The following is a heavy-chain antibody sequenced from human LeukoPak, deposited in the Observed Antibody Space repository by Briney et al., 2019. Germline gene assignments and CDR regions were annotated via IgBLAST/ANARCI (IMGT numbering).Heavy chain of an antibody. CDR3: ARVLGLGELSLIFDY. Sequence: PGGSLRLSCAASGFTFSSYWMSWVRQAPGKGLEWVAVISYDGSNKYYADSVKGRFTISRDNSKNTLYLQMNSLRAEDTAVYYCARVLGLGELSLIFDYWGQGTLVTVSS. D-gene: IGHD3-16*02. V-gene: IGHV3-30*03. J-gene: IGHJ4*02. CDR2: ISYDGSNK. CDR1: GFTFSSYW.